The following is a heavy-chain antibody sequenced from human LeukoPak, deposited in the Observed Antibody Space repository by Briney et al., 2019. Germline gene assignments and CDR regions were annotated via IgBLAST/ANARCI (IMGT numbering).Heavy chain of an antibody. CDR2: VSGGGDAT. CDR3: TRDTPLTGYTSCWSNNCFDY. Sequence: GGSLRLSCAAAGFPFSDYAMTWVRQAPGKGPEWVSTVSGGGDATYYADSAKGRFTISRDNSKSALFLQMNSLRADDTAFYYCTRDTPLTGYTSCWSNNCFDYWGQGTLVTVSS. V-gene: IGHV3-23*01. CDR1: GFPFSDYA. D-gene: IGHD6-19*01. J-gene: IGHJ4*02.